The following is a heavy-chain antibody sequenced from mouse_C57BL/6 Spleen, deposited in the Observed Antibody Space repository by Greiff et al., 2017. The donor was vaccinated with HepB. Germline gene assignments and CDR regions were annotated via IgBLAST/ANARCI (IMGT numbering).Heavy chain of an antibody. CDR1: GYAFSSYW. D-gene: IGHD1-1*01. CDR2: IYPGDGDT. V-gene: IGHV1-80*01. CDR3: AQTGTVVATDYAMDY. Sequence: QVQLQQSGAELVKPGASVKISCKASGYAFSSYWMNWVKQRPGKGLEWIGQIYPGDGDTNYNGKFKGKATLTADKSSSTAYMQLSSLTSEDSAVYICAQTGTVVATDYAMDYWGQGTSVTVSS. J-gene: IGHJ4*01.